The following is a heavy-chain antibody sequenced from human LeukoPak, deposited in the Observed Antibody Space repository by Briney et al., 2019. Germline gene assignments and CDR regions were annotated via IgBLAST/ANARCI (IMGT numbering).Heavy chain of an antibody. CDR2: IYYSGST. J-gene: IGHJ4*02. V-gene: IGHV4-59*08. Sequence: PSETLSLTCAVSGDSISSYYWSWIRQPPGKGLEGIGYIYYSGSTNYNPSLKSRVTISVDTSKNQFSLKLSSVTAADTAVYYCARLPGGGWYNYFDYWGQGTLVTVSS. CDR1: GDSISSYY. D-gene: IGHD6-19*01. CDR3: ARLPGGGWYNYFDY.